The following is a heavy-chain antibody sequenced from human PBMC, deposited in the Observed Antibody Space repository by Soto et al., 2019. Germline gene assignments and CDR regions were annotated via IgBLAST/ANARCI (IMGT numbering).Heavy chain of an antibody. V-gene: IGHV1-2*02. CDR1: GYTFTGYY. CDR2: INPNSGGT. CDR3: ARDCPYDFWSGYYTCYYDGMEV. Sequence: ASVKVSCKASGYTFTGYYMHWVRQAPGQGLEWMGWINPNSGGTNYAQKFQGRVTMTRDTSISTAYMELSRLRSDDTAVYYCARDCPYDFWSGYYTCYYDGMEVWGQGPTVNVSS. D-gene: IGHD3-3*01. J-gene: IGHJ6*02.